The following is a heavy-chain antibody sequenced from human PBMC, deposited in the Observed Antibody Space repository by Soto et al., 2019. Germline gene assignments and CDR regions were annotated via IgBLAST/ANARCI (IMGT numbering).Heavy chain of an antibody. V-gene: IGHV3-7*01. CDR1: GFTFSSYW. D-gene: IGHD1-7*01. Sequence: GGSLRLSCAASGFTFSSYWMSWVRQAPGKGLEWVANIKQDGSKKYYVDSVKGRFTISRDNAKNTLYLQMNSLRAEDTAVYYCARAGFAAGTSHYYYGMDVWGQGTTVTVSS. CDR3: ARAGFAAGTSHYYYGMDV. CDR2: IKQDGSKK. J-gene: IGHJ6*02.